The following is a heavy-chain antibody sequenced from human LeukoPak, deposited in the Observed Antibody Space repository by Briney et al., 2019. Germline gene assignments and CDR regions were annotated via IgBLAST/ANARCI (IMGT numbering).Heavy chain of an antibody. V-gene: IGHV4-4*07. CDR1: GGSISTYY. J-gene: IGHJ3*02. CDR2: INRSGNT. D-gene: IGHD3-3*01. Sequence: SETLSLTCTVSGGSISTYYWSWIRQPAGKGLEWIGRINRSGNTKYSPSLNSRVTMSVDTSRNQLSLNLNSVTAADTAVYFCARVGWSGGGDPVAFDIWGQGTMVSVSS. CDR3: ARVGWSGGGDPVAFDI.